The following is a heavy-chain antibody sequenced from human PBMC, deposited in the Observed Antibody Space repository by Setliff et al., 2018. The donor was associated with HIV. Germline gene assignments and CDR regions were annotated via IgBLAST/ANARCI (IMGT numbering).Heavy chain of an antibody. Sequence: SETLSLTCDVSGVSISDNNWWSWVRQPPGRGLEWIGEVYHTGSTNYNPSLKSRVTISVDTSKNQFSLKLSSVTAADRAVYYCARHRDPPLLLASWGPGTLVTVSS. CDR1: GVSISDNNW. J-gene: IGHJ4*02. CDR3: ARHRDPPLLLAS. D-gene: IGHD2-15*01. CDR2: VYHTGST. V-gene: IGHV4-4*02.